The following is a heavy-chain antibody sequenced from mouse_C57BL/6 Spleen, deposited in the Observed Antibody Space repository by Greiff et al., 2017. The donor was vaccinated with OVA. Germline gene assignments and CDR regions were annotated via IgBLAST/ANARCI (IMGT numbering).Heavy chain of an antibody. CDR1: GYTFTSYW. V-gene: IGHV1-64*01. Sequence: QVQLQQPGAELVKPGASVKLSCKASGYTFTSYWMHWVKQRPGQGLEWIGMIHPNSGSTNYNEKFKSKATLTVDKSSSTAYMQLSSLTSEDSAVYYCAREGFVTTVVAPIAYWGQGTLVTVSA. CDR3: AREGFVTTVVAPIAY. D-gene: IGHD1-1*01. J-gene: IGHJ3*01. CDR2: IHPNSGST.